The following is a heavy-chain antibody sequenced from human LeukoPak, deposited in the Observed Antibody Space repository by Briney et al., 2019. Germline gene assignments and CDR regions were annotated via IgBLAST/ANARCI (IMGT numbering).Heavy chain of an antibody. CDR3: WSRVDTAMSKDY. D-gene: IGHD5-18*01. CDR2: LIPILGIA. CDR1: VCTFSSYA. V-gene: IGHV1-69*04. Sequence: SVKVSRKGSVCTFSSYAISWVRQPPAPGLEGMGRLIPILGIANYEQKFQGRVTITEDKSTTPAYMEVSSLRSEESAVYYCWSRVDTAMSKDYWGQETLLTVSS. J-gene: IGHJ4*02.